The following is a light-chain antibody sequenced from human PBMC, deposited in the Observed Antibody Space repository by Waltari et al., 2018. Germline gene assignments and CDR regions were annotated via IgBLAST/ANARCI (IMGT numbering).Light chain of an antibody. CDR1: SNDVGGYNY. Sequence: QSALTQPASVSGSPGQSITISCTGTSNDVGGYNYFHWYQHPPGKVPKLMIYAVSNRPSGVSNRFSGSKSGNTASLTISGLQAEDEADYYCTSYTSITTVVFGGGTKLTVL. J-gene: IGLJ2*01. V-gene: IGLV2-14*01. CDR2: AVS. CDR3: TSYTSITTVV.